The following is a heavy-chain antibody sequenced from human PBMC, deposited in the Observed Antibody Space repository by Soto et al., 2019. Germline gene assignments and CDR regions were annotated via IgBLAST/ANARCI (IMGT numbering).Heavy chain of an antibody. CDR1: GYTFTSYS. CDR2: INAASGNT. Sequence: ASVKVSCKASGYTFTSYSIQWVRQAPGQGLEWMGWINAASGNTKNSQRFQGRVTFTRDTSASTAYMELSSLRSEDTAVYYCARQHDIWSASCFDNWGQGTQVTVSS. D-gene: IGHD3-3*01. J-gene: IGHJ4*02. V-gene: IGHV1-3*01. CDR3: ARQHDIWSASCFDN.